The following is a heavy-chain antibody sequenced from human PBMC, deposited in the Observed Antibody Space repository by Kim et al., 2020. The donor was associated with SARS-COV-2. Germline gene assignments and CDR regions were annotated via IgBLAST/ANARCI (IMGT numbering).Heavy chain of an antibody. Sequence: GGSLRLSCTASGFTFGDYAMSWFRQAPGKGLEWVGFIRSKACGGTTEYAATVKGRFTISRGDSKSIAYLQMNSLKTEDTAVYYCTRLDDYGDYPYYYYGMDVWGQGTPVTVSS. CDR2: IRSKACGGTT. V-gene: IGHV3-49*03. CDR3: TRLDDYGDYPYYYYGMDV. J-gene: IGHJ6*02. CDR1: GFTFGDYA. D-gene: IGHD4-17*01.